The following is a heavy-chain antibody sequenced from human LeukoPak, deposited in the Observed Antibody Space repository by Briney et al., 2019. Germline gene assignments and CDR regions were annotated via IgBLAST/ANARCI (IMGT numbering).Heavy chain of an antibody. D-gene: IGHD6-19*01. J-gene: IGHJ4*02. V-gene: IGHV3-23*01. CDR2: LFGCGGST. CDR3: AKTTTGYSSGRFPGWPVDY. CDR1: GFTFSSYA. Sequence: SGGSLTLSCAASGFTFSSYAMFWLRQAPGKGLEGVTGLFGCGGSTQYADSVKGRFTISRDNSKNTVYLQMNSLRAEDTAVYYCAKTTTGYSSGRFPGWPVDYWGQGTLVTVSS.